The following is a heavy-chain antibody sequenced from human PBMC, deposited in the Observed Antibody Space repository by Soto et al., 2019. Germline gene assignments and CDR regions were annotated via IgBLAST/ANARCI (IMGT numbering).Heavy chain of an antibody. V-gene: IGHV3-21*01. J-gene: IGHJ5*02. CDR1: GFTFSSYS. Sequence: EVQLVESGGGLVKPGGSLRLSCAASGFTFSSYSMNWVRQAPGKGLEWVSSISSSSSYIYYADSVKGRFTISRDNAKNSRYLQMNSLRAEDTAVYYCARGRGYSYAWFDPWGQGTLVTVSS. CDR2: ISSSSSYI. D-gene: IGHD5-18*01. CDR3: ARGRGYSYAWFDP.